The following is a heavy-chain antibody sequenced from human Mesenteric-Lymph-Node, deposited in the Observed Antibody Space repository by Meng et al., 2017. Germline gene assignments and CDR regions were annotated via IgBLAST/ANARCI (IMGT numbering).Heavy chain of an antibody. V-gene: IGHV3-15*01. Sequence: GESLKISCAASGFTFSNAWMSWVRQAPGKGLEWVGRIKSKTDGGTTDYAAPVKGRFTISRDDSKNTLYLQMNSLRAEDTAVYYCARDQARVQLWLRPYYYYYYGLDAWGRGTTVTVSS. J-gene: IGHJ6*02. CDR1: GFTFSNAW. D-gene: IGHD5-18*01. CDR2: IKSKTDGGTT. CDR3: ARDQARVQLWLRPYYYYYYGLDA.